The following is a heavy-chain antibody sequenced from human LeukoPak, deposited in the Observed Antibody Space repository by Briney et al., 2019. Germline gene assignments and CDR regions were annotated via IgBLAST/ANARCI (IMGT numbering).Heavy chain of an antibody. J-gene: IGHJ4*02. CDR1: AGSFSGYY. V-gene: IGHV4-34*01. CDR2: INHSVST. Sequence: SETLSLTCAVYAGSFSGYYWSWIRQPPGKGLGWIGEINHSVSTNYNPSLKSRVTISLDTSKNQFSLKLSSVTAADTAVYYCARGRHDYGDYDLDYWGQGTLVTVSS. D-gene: IGHD4-17*01. CDR3: ARGRHDYGDYDLDY.